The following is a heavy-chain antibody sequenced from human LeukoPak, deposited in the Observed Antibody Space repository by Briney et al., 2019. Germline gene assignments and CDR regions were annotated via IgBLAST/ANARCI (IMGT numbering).Heavy chain of an antibody. V-gene: IGHV3-66*01. J-gene: IGHJ6*02. CDR1: GFTVSSNY. CDR3: AREGSGSYYVGSYGMDV. CDR2: IYSGGST. D-gene: IGHD1-26*01. Sequence: PGGSLRLSCAASGFTVSSNYMSWVRQAPGKGLEWVSVIYSGGSTYYADSVKGRFTISRDNSKNTLYLQMNSLRAEDTAVYYCAREGSGSYYVGSYGMDVWGQGTTVTVSS.